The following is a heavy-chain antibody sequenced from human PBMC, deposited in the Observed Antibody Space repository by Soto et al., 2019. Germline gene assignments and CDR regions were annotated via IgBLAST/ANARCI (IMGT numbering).Heavy chain of an antibody. D-gene: IGHD2-15*01. Sequence: GGSLRLSCAASGFTFSSYGMHWVRQAPGKGLEWVAVISYDGSNKYYADSVKGRFTISRDNSKNTLYLQMNSLRAEDTAVYYCAKDYYHPYFSGALDYWGQGTLVTVS. V-gene: IGHV3-30*18. CDR3: AKDYYHPYFSGALDY. CDR2: ISYDGSNK. CDR1: GFTFSSYG. J-gene: IGHJ4*02.